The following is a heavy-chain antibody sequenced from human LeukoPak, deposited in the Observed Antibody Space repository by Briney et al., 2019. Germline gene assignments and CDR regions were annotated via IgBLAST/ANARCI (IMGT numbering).Heavy chain of an antibody. V-gene: IGHV3-23*01. Sequence: GGSLRLSCAASGFTFSSYAMSWVRQAPGKGLEWVSAIRGSGGSTYYADSVKGRFTISRDNSTNTLYLQMSSLRAEDTAVYYCAKNYYDSSGYGFDFWGQGTLVTVSS. CDR3: AKNYYDSSGYGFDF. D-gene: IGHD3-22*01. CDR1: GFTFSSYA. CDR2: IRGSGGST. J-gene: IGHJ4*02.